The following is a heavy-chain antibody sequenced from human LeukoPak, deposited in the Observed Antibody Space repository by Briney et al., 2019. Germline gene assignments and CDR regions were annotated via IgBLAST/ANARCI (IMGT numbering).Heavy chain of an antibody. CDR2: INGGGVNT. CDR3: AKDLYSNYGPADY. CDR1: GFTLSSYA. Sequence: QSGGSLRLSCAASGFTLSSYAMSWVRQAPGKGLEWVSTINGGGVNTHYADSVGGRFTISRDNSKNTLFLQMNSLRDEDTAVYYCAKDLYSNYGPADYWGQGNLVTVSS. J-gene: IGHJ4*02. V-gene: IGHV3-23*01. D-gene: IGHD4-11*01.